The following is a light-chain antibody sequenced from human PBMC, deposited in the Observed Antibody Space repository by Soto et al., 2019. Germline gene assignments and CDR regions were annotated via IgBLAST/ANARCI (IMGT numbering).Light chain of an antibody. V-gene: IGKV3-15*01. Sequence: EIVMTQLLVTLSVSPRERATLSCTASQSVSSNLAWFQQKPGRAPRLLTYGASTRAIGTPAKFSGSGSGTEFTLTIGGLQSEDFAVYYCQQYNNWPRTFGQGTKVDIK. CDR3: QQYNNWPRT. J-gene: IGKJ1*01. CDR2: GAS. CDR1: QSVSSN.